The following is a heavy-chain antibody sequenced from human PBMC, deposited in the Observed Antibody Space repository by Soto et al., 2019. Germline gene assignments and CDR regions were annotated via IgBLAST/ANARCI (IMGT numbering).Heavy chain of an antibody. Sequence: QVQLVQSGVEVKKPGASVKVSCKASGYTFISHGISWVRQAPGQGLEWMGWISGKNGNTNYAQKLQGRVTLTTDTSXSXAXMELRSLRSDDTAVYYCARVSSSIVVVPDYGMDVWGQGTTVTVSS. CDR2: ISGKNGNT. CDR1: GYTFISHG. D-gene: IGHD2-15*01. J-gene: IGHJ6*02. CDR3: ARVSSSIVVVPDYGMDV. V-gene: IGHV1-18*04.